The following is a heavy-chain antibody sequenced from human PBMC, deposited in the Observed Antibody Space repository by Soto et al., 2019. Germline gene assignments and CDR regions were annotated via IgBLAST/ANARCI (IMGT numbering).Heavy chain of an antibody. CDR1: GGSVNTYY. V-gene: IGHV4-59*02. D-gene: IGHD3-22*01. Sequence: SETLSLTCTVSGGSVNTYYWSWIRQRPGKGLEWIGYISYSGSTNYNPSLKSRVTISVDTSRNQFSLRLSSVTAADTAMYFCAREKYDSSFDYWGQGTMVTVSS. J-gene: IGHJ4*02. CDR2: ISYSGST. CDR3: AREKYDSSFDY.